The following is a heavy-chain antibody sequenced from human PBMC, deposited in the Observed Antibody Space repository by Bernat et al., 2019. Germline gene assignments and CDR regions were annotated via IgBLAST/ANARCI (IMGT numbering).Heavy chain of an antibody. CDR3: ARDLGLTASGGIGFDS. CDR1: GGSVSSGGNY. D-gene: IGHD2-21*02. V-gene: IGHV4-31*03. Sequence: QVQMQESGPGLVMPSQTLSLTCTVSGGSVSSGGNYWSWIRQHPGEGLEWIGYIYNSGSTYYNPSLKSRVAMSVDTSKNQVSLTLSSVTAADTAVYYCARDLGLTASGGIGFDSWGQGTLVTVSS. CDR2: IYNSGST. J-gene: IGHJ4*02.